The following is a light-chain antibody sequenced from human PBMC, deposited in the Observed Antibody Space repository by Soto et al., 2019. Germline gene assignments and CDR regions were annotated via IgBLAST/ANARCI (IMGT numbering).Light chain of an antibody. J-gene: IGLJ1*01. V-gene: IGLV1-40*01. Sequence: QSVLTQPPSVTGAPGQRVIISCTGSSSNTGAGYDVHWYQQLPGTAPKLLIYGNSNRPSGVPDRFSGSKSGTSASLAITGLQAEDEADYYCQSYDGSLSGFYVFGTGTKVT. CDR2: GNS. CDR3: QSYDGSLSGFYV. CDR1: SSNTGAGYD.